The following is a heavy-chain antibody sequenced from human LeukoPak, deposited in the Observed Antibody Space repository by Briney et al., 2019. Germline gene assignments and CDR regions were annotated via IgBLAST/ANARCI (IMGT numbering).Heavy chain of an antibody. CDR3: ARVRYYYDSSGYVEYFGY. V-gene: IGHV3-7*01. J-gene: IGHJ4*02. D-gene: IGHD3-22*01. CDR1: GFAFSSYW. Sequence: GGSLRLSCAASGFAFSSYWMSWVRQAPGKGLEWVANIKQDGSEKYYVDSVKGRFTISRDNAKNSLYLQMNSLRAEDTAVYYCARVRYYYDSSGYVEYFGYWGQGTLVTVSS. CDR2: IKQDGSEK.